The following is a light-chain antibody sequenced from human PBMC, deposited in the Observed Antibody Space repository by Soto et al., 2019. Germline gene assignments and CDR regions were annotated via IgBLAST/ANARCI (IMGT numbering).Light chain of an antibody. V-gene: IGKV3-20*01. Sequence: ETVMTQSPATLSVSPGDRATLSCRASQNIRDNVAWYQQKPGQAPRLLIYGASSRATGIPDRFSGSGSGTDFTLTISRLEPEDFAVYYCQQYGSSPRTFGQGTKVDIK. J-gene: IGKJ1*01. CDR3: QQYGSSPRT. CDR2: GAS. CDR1: QNIRDN.